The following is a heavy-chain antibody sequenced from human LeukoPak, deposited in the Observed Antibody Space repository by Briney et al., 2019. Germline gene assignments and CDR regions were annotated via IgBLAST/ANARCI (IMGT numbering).Heavy chain of an antibody. CDR2: ISSTGSTI. CDR1: GFTFSRYE. V-gene: IGHV3-48*03. D-gene: IGHD6-13*01. CDR3: ARDALAATGTRGDY. J-gene: IGHJ4*02. Sequence: GGSLRLSCAASGFTFSRYEMNWVRQAPGKGLEWVSYISSTGSTIYYADSVKGRFTISRDNAKNSLYLQMSSLRAEDTAVYYCARDALAATGTRGDYWGQGTLVTVSS.